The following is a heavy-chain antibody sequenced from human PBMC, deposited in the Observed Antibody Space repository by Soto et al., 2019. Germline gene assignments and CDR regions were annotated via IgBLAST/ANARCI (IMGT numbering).Heavy chain of an antibody. Sequence: EVQLVESGGGLVKPGGSLRLSCAASGFTFSSYSMNWVRQAPGKGLEWVSSISSSSSYIYYADSVKGRFTISRDNAKNSLYLQMNSLRAEDTAVYYCARASYYDFWSGYSIGPPPTPNYYYYGMDVWGQGTTVTVSS. CDR3: ARASYYDFWSGYSIGPPPTPNYYYYGMDV. V-gene: IGHV3-21*01. CDR1: GFTFSSYS. J-gene: IGHJ6*02. CDR2: ISSSSSYI. D-gene: IGHD3-3*01.